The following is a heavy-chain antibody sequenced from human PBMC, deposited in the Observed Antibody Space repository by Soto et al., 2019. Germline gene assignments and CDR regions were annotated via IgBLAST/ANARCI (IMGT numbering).Heavy chain of an antibody. D-gene: IGHD6-19*01. CDR3: ARVGTIAVAGNNWFDP. CDR1: GFTFSSYW. Sequence: EVQLVESGGGLVQPGGSLRLSCAASGFTFSSYWMSWGRQAPGKGLEWVANIKQDGSEKYYVDSVKGRFTISRDNAKNSLYLQMNSLRAEDTAVYYCARVGTIAVAGNNWFDPWGQGTLVTVSS. J-gene: IGHJ5*02. CDR2: IKQDGSEK. V-gene: IGHV3-7*01.